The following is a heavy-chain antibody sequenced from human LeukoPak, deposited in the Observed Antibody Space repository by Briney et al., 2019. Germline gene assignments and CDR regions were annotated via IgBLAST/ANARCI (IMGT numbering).Heavy chain of an antibody. V-gene: IGHV3-33*01. CDR2: IWYDGSNK. CDR3: AREDGTLDY. J-gene: IGHJ4*02. CDR1: GFTFSSYG. Sequence: PGRSRRLSCAASGFTFSSYGMHWVRQAPGKGLEWVAVIWYDGSNKYYADSVKGRFTISRDNSKNTLYLQMNSLRAEDTAVYYCAREDGTLDYWGQGTLVTVSS.